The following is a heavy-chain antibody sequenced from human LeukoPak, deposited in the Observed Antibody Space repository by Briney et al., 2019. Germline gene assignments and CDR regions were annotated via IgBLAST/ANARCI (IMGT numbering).Heavy chain of an antibody. J-gene: IGHJ3*02. CDR3: ARRGATVWDDAFDI. Sequence: SETLSLTCTVSGGSISSDYWSWIRQPPGKGLEWIGYIYYSGSTNYNPSLKSRVTISLDTSNNQFSLKLSSVTAADTAVYYCARRGATVWDDAFDIWGQGTMVTVSS. CDR1: GGSISSDY. V-gene: IGHV4-59*08. D-gene: IGHD1-26*01. CDR2: IYYSGST.